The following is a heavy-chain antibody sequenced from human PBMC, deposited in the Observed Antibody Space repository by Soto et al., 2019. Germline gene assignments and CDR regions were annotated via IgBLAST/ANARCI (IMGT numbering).Heavy chain of an antibody. Sequence: QITVKASSPTLVKPTQTLTLTCTFSGFSLSNIGAGVGWIRQPPGKALEWLALIYWGDDKRYNSSLKTRLTITKDTSKNQVVLTVANMDPADTGTYYCAYMAYANGWQIIEYWGQGTLVTVSS. CDR3: AYMAYANGWQIIEY. CDR1: GFSLSNIGAG. V-gene: IGHV2-5*02. CDR2: IYWGDDK. D-gene: IGHD2-2*01. J-gene: IGHJ4*02.